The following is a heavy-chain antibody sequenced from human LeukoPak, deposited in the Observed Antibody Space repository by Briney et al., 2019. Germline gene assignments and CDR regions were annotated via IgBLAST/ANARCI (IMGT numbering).Heavy chain of an antibody. J-gene: IGHJ4*02. Sequence: SQTLSLTCTVSGGSVRRGNYYWTWIRQPAGSGLEWIGRIYTSETTDYNPSLRTRVTISVDASRNQFSLNLSSVTAADTAVYYCARPIRNWGQGTLVIVSS. CDR1: GGSVRRGNYY. CDR2: IYTSETT. V-gene: IGHV4-61*02. CDR3: ARPIRN.